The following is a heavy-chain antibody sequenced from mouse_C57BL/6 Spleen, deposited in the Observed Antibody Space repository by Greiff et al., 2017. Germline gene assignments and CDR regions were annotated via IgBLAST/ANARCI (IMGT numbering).Heavy chain of an antibody. V-gene: IGHV1-61*01. D-gene: IGHD1-1*01. CDR3: ARGLASITTVVATNY. Sequence: VQLQQPGAELVRPGSSVKLSCKASGYTFTSYWMDWVKQRPGQGLEWIGNIYPSDSETHYNQKFKDKATLTVDKSSSTAYMQLSSLTSEDSAVYYCARGLASITTVVATNYWGQGTTLTVSS. CDR2: IYPSDSET. J-gene: IGHJ2*01. CDR1: GYTFTSYW.